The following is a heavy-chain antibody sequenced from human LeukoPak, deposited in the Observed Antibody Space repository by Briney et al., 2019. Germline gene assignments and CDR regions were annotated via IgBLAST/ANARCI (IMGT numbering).Heavy chain of an antibody. Sequence: GGSLRLSCAASGFTFDDYAMHWVRQAPGKGLEWVSGISWNSGSIGYADSVKGRFTISRDNAKNSLYLQMNSLRAEDTALCYCAKARIAVAGILTDWGQGTLVTVSS. V-gene: IGHV3-9*01. J-gene: IGHJ4*02. D-gene: IGHD6-19*01. CDR3: AKARIAVAGILTD. CDR2: ISWNSGSI. CDR1: GFTFDDYA.